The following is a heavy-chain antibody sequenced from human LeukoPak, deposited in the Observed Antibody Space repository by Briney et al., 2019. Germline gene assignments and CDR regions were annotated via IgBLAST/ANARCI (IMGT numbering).Heavy chain of an antibody. V-gene: IGHV3-23*01. J-gene: IGHJ3*01. CDR3: ARGLQLPT. CDR1: GFTFSGSS. Sequence: GGSLRLSCAASGFTFSGSSLLWVRQAPGEGLEWVSLISYSGANSYYTDSVRGRFTISRDNSKDTVFLQMNSLKAEDTAIYYFARGLQLPTWGLGTMVTVSS. CDR2: ISYSGANS. D-gene: IGHD3-10*01.